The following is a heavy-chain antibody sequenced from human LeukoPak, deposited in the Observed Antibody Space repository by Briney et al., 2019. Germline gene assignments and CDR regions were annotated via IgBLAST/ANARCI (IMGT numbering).Heavy chain of an antibody. CDR2: IYHSGST. V-gene: IGHV4-4*02. CDR3: ARGALDYYGSGSYYAYYYYGMDV. Sequence: SGTLSLTCAVSGGSISSSNWWSWVPQPPGKGLEWIGAIYHSGSTNYNPSLKSRVTISVDKSKNQFSLKLSSVTAADTAVYYCARGALDYYGSGSYYAYYYYGMDVWGKGTTVTVSS. CDR1: GGSISSSNW. D-gene: IGHD3-10*01. J-gene: IGHJ6*04.